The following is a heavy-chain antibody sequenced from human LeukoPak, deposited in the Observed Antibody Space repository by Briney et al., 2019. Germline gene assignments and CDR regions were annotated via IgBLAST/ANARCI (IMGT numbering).Heavy chain of an antibody. V-gene: IGHV3-23*01. CDR2: ISGSGGST. CDR3: AKRWSPYYYDSSGYYPVDY. J-gene: IGHJ4*02. CDR1: GFTFSSYA. D-gene: IGHD3-22*01. Sequence: GGSLRLSCAASGFTFSSYAMSWVRQAPGKGLEWVSAISGSGGSTYYADSVKGRFTISRDNSKNTLYLQMNSLRAEDTAVYYCAKRWSPYYYDSSGYYPVDYRGQGTLVTVSS.